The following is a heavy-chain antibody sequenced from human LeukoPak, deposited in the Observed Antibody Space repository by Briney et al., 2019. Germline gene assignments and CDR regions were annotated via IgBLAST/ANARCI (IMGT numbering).Heavy chain of an antibody. CDR3: AKRDFVRGSGWYFDY. V-gene: IGHV3-30*18. CDR1: GFTFSSYG. J-gene: IGHJ4*02. CDR2: ISYDGSNK. D-gene: IGHD6-19*01. Sequence: GRSLRLSCAASGFTFSSYGMHWVRQAPGEGLEWVAVISYDGSNKYYADSVKGRFTISRDNSKNTLYLQMNSLRAEDTAVYYCAKRDFVRGSGWYFDYWGQGTLVTVSS.